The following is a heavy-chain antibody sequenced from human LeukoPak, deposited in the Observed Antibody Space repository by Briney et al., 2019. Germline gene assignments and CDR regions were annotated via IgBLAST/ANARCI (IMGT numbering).Heavy chain of an antibody. CDR1: GFTFSDYY. CDR3: AKDRYSGYAELFDY. CDR2: ISSSGSTI. V-gene: IGHV3-11*04. D-gene: IGHD5-12*01. J-gene: IGHJ4*02. Sequence: PGGSLRLSCAASGFTFSDYYMSWIRQAPGKGLEWVSYISSSGSTIYYADSVKGRFTISRDNSKNTLYLQMNSLRAEDTAVYYCAKDRYSGYAELFDYWGQGTLVTVSS.